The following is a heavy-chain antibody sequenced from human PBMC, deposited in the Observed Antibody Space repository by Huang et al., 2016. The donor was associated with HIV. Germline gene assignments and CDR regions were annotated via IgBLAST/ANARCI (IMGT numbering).Heavy chain of an antibody. CDR2: INHLGSA. J-gene: IGHJ5*02. V-gene: IGHV4-34*02. D-gene: IGHD3-10*01. Sequence: QVHLQQWGAGLLKSAETLSLTCAVYGGSLSGYYWSWLRQTPGKGLEWLGEINHLGSANYNPSLKSRVSISMDGSKKQFSLKLRSIADADTAVYFCARDATKNPRGWFDPWGQGTLVTGSS. CDR1: GGSLSGYY. CDR3: ARDATKNPRGWFDP.